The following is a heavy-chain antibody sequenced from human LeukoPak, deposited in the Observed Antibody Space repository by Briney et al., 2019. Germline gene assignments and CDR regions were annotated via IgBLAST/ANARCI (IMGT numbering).Heavy chain of an antibody. J-gene: IGHJ6*02. V-gene: IGHV1-2*04. D-gene: IGHD3-16*01. CDR1: GYTFTGYY. CDR3: ARGGPTHLGVPRPDYYYYGMDV. Sequence: ASVTVSCTASGYTFTGYYMHWVRQAPGQGLEWMGWINPNSGGTNYAQKFQGWVTMTRDTSISTAYMELSRLRSDDTAVYYCARGGPTHLGVPRPDYYYYGMDVWGQGTTVTVSS. CDR2: INPNSGGT.